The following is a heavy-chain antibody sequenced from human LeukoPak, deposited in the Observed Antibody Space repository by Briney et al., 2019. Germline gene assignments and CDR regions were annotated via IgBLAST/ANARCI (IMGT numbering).Heavy chain of an antibody. D-gene: IGHD6-19*01. V-gene: IGHV3-30*02. Sequence: GGSPRLSCAASGFTFSSYGMHWVRQAPGKGLEWVAFIRYDGSNKYYADSVKGRFTISRDNSKNTLYLQMNSLRAEDTAVYYCAKSGIAVAGANDAFDIWGQGTMVTVSS. J-gene: IGHJ3*02. CDR3: AKSGIAVAGANDAFDI. CDR2: IRYDGSNK. CDR1: GFTFSSYG.